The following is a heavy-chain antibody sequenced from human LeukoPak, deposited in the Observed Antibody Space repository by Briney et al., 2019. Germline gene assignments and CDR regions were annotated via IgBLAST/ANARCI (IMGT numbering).Heavy chain of an antibody. CDR3: ARVSGSASYQLLYYYYGMDV. V-gene: IGHV3-7*01. CDR2: IKQDGSEK. CDR1: GFTFSSYW. Sequence: GGSLRLSCAASGFTFSSYWMSWVRQAPGKGLEWVANIKQDGSEKYYVDSVKGRLTISRDNAKNSLYLQMNSLRAEDTAVYYCARVSGSASYQLLYYYYGMDVWGQGTTVTVSS. J-gene: IGHJ6*02. D-gene: IGHD2-2*01.